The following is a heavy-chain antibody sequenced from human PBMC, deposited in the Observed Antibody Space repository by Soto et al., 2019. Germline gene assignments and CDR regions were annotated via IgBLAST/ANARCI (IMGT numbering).Heavy chain of an antibody. V-gene: IGHV3-30-3*01. Sequence: QVQLVESGGGVVQPGRSLRLSCAASGFTFSSYALHWVRQAPGKGLDWVAVISSDVNYKYYADSVKGRFTISRDNSKNTLYLQMNSLRAEDTALYYYARQKKWGVCLFDFWGQGTLVTVSS. CDR1: GFTFSSYA. CDR2: ISSDVNYK. J-gene: IGHJ4*02. CDR3: ARQKKWGVCLFDF. D-gene: IGHD3-16*01.